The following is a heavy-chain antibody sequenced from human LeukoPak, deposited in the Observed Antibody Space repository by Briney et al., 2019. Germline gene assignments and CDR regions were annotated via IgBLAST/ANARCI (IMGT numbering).Heavy chain of an antibody. J-gene: IGHJ4*02. CDR2: ISAYNGNT. V-gene: IGHV1-18*01. CDR3: ARDIATVQHQD. Sequence: ASVKVSCKISGYTFTSYGISWVRQAPGQGLEWMGWISAYNGNTNYVQKFRGRVAMTTDTSTGTVYMDLRSLRSDDTAVYYCARDIATVQHQDWGQGTLVTVSS. CDR1: GYTFTSYG. D-gene: IGHD1-1*01.